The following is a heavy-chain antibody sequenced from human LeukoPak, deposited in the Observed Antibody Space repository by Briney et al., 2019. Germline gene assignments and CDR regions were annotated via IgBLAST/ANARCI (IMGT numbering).Heavy chain of an antibody. V-gene: IGHV4-38-2*02. CDR1: GYSISSGYY. D-gene: IGHD3-3*01. CDR3: ARLFVSDTIFGVVIIPNYYYYMDV. Sequence: SETLSLTCTVSGYSISSGYYWGWIRQPPGKGLEWIGSIYHSGSTYYNPSLKSRVTISVDTSKNQFSLKLSSVTAADTAVYYCARLFVSDTIFGVVIIPNYYYYMDVWGKGTTVTVSS. CDR2: IYHSGST. J-gene: IGHJ6*03.